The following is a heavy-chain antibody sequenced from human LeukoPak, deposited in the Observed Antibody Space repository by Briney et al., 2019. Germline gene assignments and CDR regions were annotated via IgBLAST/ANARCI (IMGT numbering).Heavy chain of an antibody. Sequence: KPSETLSLTCAVYGGSFSGYDWSWIRQPPGKGLEWIGEINHSGSTNYNPSLKSRVTISVDTSKNQFSLKLSSVTAADTAVYYCARATLVYYDSSGYYQTWGQGTLVTVSS. CDR3: ARATLVYYDSSGYYQT. CDR2: INHSGST. V-gene: IGHV4-34*01. D-gene: IGHD3-22*01. J-gene: IGHJ1*01. CDR1: GGSFSGYD.